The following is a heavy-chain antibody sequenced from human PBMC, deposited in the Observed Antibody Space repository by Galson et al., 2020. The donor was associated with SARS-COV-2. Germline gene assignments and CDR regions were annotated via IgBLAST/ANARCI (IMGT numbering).Heavy chain of an antibody. CDR2: IYYSGST. CDR3: ARGGDYGDYHAFDI. CDR1: GGSISSGGYY. V-gene: IGHV4-31*03. J-gene: IGHJ3*02. D-gene: IGHD4-17*01. Sequence: PSETLSLTCTVSGGSISSGGYYWSWIRQHPGKGLEWIGYIYYSGSTYYNPSLKSRVTISVDTSKNQFSLKLSSVTAADTAVYYCARGGDYGDYHAFDIWGQGTMVTVSS.